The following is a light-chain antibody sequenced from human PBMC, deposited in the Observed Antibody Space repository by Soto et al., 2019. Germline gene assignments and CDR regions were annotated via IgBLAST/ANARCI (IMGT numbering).Light chain of an antibody. J-gene: IGKJ5*01. Sequence: ENVMTQSPVTLSASPGESATVSCRASQSVDKNVAWYQQKPGQAPRLLIVGSFARANGIPARFSGSGSGSELTLTISGLQSEDFSVYYCQQYNGRPPITFRQGTRLEIK. V-gene: IGKV3-15*01. CDR1: QSVDKN. CDR2: GSF. CDR3: QQYNGRPPIT.